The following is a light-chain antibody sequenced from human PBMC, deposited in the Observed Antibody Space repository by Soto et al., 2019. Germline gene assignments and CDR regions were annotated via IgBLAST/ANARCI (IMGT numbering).Light chain of an antibody. V-gene: IGKV1-12*01. CDR2: SAS. CDR3: QQASSFPLT. CDR1: QPISSW. J-gene: IGKJ4*01. Sequence: IQMTQSPSSVSASVGDRVTLTCRASQPISSWLAWYQQKPGQPPNLLIYSASTLRSGVPSRFSGSESGTLFTLSITHLQPEDFATYYCQQASSFPLTFGGGTKVEV.